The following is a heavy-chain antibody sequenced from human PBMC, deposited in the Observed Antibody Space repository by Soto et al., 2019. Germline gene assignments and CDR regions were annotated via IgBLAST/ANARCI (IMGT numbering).Heavy chain of an antibody. CDR3: SRDVVVGAKALNY. CDR1: GFTFSNYW. CDR2: IKEDGSEK. D-gene: IGHD2-15*01. J-gene: IGHJ4*02. V-gene: IGHV3-7*01. Sequence: EVQLVESGGGLVQPGGSLRLSCAASGFTFSNYWMTWVRKAPGKGLEWVANIKEDGSEKHYVDSVKGRFTISRDNAKNSLYLQMNSLRVEDTAVYFCSRDVVVGAKALNYWGQGALVTVSS.